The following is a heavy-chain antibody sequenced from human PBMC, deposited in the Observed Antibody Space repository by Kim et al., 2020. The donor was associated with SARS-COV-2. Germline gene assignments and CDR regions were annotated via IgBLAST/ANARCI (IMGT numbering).Heavy chain of an antibody. J-gene: IGHJ4*02. Sequence: SGPTLLNPTQTLKLTCSFSGFSLSTSGMCMSWIRQPPGKALEWLARIDWDDDKSYSTSLKTRLTISKDTSKNQVVLTMTNMEPVDTATYYCARFPGIVRAGFDYWGQGILVTVSS. D-gene: IGHD6-13*01. CDR3: ARFPGIVRAGFDY. CDR1: GFSLSTSGMC. V-gene: IGHV2-70*11. CDR2: IDWDDDK.